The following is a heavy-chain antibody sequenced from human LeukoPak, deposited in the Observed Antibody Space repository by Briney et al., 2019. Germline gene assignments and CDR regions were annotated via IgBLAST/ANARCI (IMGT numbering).Heavy chain of an antibody. CDR2: VNHSGST. D-gene: IGHD3-22*01. Sequence: PSETLSLTCAVYGGSFSGYYWSWIRQPPGKGLEWIGEVNHSGSTNYNPSLKSRVTISVDTSKNQFSLKLSSVTAADTAVYYCARDRAVDYYDSSGYYYDGWYFDLWGRGTLVTVSS. CDR3: ARDRAVDYYDSSGYYYDGWYFDL. V-gene: IGHV4-34*01. CDR1: GGSFSGYY. J-gene: IGHJ2*01.